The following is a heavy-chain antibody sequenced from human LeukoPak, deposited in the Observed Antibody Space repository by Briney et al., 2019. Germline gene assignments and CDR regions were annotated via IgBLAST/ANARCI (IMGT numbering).Heavy chain of an antibody. Sequence: GGPLRLSCAPSAFDVSRYWMNWVSQVPGKGLVWGARISSDGNSISYADSAKARFRISRDNSKNTMYLQMRSLRAENTAVHYCASASSATYYWALHYWGHGTLVTVSS. CDR1: AFDVSRYW. CDR3: ASASSATYYWALHY. J-gene: IGHJ4*01. V-gene: IGHV3-74*01. D-gene: IGHD3-10*01. CDR2: ISSDGNSI.